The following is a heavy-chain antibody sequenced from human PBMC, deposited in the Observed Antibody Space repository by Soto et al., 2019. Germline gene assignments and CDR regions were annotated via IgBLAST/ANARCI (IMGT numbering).Heavy chain of an antibody. Sequence: QVQLVESGGGVVQPGRSLRLSCAASGFTFSSYAMHWVRQAPGKGLEWVAVISYDGSNKYYADSVKGRFTISRDNSKNKLYLQMNRLMAEDTAVYYCARDRSWYFPEEPKNWFDPWGQGTLVTVSS. CDR3: ARDRSWYFPEEPKNWFDP. CDR2: ISYDGSNK. CDR1: GFTFSSYA. J-gene: IGHJ5*02. V-gene: IGHV3-30-3*01. D-gene: IGHD6-13*01.